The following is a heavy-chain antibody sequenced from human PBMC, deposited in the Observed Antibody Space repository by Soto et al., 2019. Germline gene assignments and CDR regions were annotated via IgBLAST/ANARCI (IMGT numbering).Heavy chain of an antibody. V-gene: IGHV1-69*01. CDR3: ARVGWESSGWSPSGLDV. CDR2: IIPIFGTL. CDR1: GGTFSSYA. Sequence: QVQVVQSGAEVKRPGSSVKVSCKASGGTFSSYAINWVRQAPGQGPEWMGGIIPIFGTLSYAQKFQGRVTITADESTSTAYMELSSLRSDDTAVYYCARVGWESSGWSPSGLDVWGQGTTVTVSS. D-gene: IGHD6-19*01. J-gene: IGHJ6*02.